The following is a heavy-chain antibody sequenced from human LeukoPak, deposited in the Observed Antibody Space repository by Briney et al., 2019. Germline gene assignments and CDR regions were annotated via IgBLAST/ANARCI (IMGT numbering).Heavy chain of an antibody. Sequence: GGSLRLSCAASGFTFSIYEMNWVRQAPGKGLEWVSYISGIGRTKGYADSVKGRFTISRDNAKNSLYLQMNSLRAEDTAVYYCARHSEAAGHNLMDVWGQGTTVTVSS. CDR1: GFTFSIYE. CDR2: ISGIGRTK. D-gene: IGHD6-13*01. CDR3: ARHSEAAGHNLMDV. V-gene: IGHV3-48*03. J-gene: IGHJ6*02.